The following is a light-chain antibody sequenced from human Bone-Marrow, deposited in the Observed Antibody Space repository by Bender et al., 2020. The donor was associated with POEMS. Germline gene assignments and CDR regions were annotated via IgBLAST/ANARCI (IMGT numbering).Light chain of an antibody. CDR3: SSYTVTSTYV. CDR2: DVS. V-gene: IGLV2-14*03. CDR1: SSDVGGYHL. Sequence: QSALTQPASVSGSPGQSITISCTGTSSDVGGYHLVSWYQQHPGKAPKLMIYDVSNRPSGVSNRFSGSKSGDTASLTISGLQAEDEADYYCSSYTVTSTYVFGSGTRVSVL. J-gene: IGLJ1*01.